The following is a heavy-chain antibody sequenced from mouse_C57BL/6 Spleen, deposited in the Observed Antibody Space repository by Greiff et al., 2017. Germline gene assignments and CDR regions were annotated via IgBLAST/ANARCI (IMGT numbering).Heavy chain of an antibody. V-gene: IGHV1-18*01. CDR1: GYTFTDYN. Sequence: VQLQQSGPELVKPGASVKIPCKASGYTFTDYNMDWVKQSHGKSLEWIGDINPNNGGTIYNQKFKGKATLTVDKSSSTAYMELRSLTSEDTAVYYCARLYGSSPYWYFDVWGTGTTVTVSS. CDR3: ARLYGSSPYWYFDV. D-gene: IGHD1-1*01. CDR2: INPNNGGT. J-gene: IGHJ1*03.